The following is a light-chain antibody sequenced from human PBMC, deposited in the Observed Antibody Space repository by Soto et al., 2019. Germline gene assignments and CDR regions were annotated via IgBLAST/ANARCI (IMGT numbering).Light chain of an antibody. J-gene: IGKJ2*01. CDR2: KAS. CDR1: ESISRW. V-gene: IGKV1-5*03. CDR3: QQTKNYSPYT. Sequence: DIPMTQSPSTLSASVGDRVTITCRSSESISRWLAWYQQKPGEAPKLLIYKASTLQGGVPSRFSGSGSGTDFTLTISSLQPDDFATYYCQQTKNYSPYTFGQGTRLEIK.